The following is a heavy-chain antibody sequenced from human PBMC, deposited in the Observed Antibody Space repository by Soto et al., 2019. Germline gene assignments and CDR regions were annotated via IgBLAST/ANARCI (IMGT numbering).Heavy chain of an antibody. Sequence: DVKLVESGGGMVQPGDSLRLSCEVSGFIFSMYSMSWFRQTPGKGLEWVAKIPQDGVDGHYADAVKGRFTISRDNGKNSLYLQMNNLRAEDTAVYYCARDHLILPAHDFFYGSDVWGRGATVTVSS. CDR3: ARDHLILPAHDFFYGSDV. V-gene: IGHV3-7*03. CDR2: IPQDGVDG. D-gene: IGHD2-21*02. J-gene: IGHJ6*02. CDR1: GFIFSMYS.